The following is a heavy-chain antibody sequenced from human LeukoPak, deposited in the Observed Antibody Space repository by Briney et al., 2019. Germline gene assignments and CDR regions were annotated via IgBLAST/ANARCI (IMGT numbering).Heavy chain of an antibody. J-gene: IGHJ4*02. CDR3: ARGEAVANSFDY. Sequence: SETLSLTCTVSGGSISSDSYYWSWIRQPAGKGLEWIGRLYTSGSTNYNPSLKSRVTISVDTSKNQFSLKLSSVTAADTAMYYCARGEAVANSFDYWGQGTLVIVSS. V-gene: IGHV4-61*02. CDR2: LYTSGST. D-gene: IGHD6-19*01. CDR1: GGSISSDSYY.